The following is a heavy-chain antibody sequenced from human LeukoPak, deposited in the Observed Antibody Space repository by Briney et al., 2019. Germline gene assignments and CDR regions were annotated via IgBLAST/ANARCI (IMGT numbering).Heavy chain of an antibody. V-gene: IGHV3-9*01. D-gene: IGHD3-9*01. CDR3: VKGGASDIFVPDWFDP. CDR1: GFTFDDYA. CDR2: ISWDSGSI. Sequence: GGSLRLSCAASGFTFDDYAMHWVRQAPGKGLEWVSGISWDSGSIHYADSVKGRFTVSRDNAKNSLYLQMNSLRAEDTAFYYCVKGGASDIFVPDWFDPWWGQGTLVTVSS. J-gene: IGHJ5*02.